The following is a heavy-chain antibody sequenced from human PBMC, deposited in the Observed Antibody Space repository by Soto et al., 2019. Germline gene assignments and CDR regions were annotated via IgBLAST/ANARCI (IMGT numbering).Heavy chain of an antibody. V-gene: IGHV3-7*03. CDR3: ARIGYSSSSFDY. J-gene: IGHJ4*02. D-gene: IGHD6-6*01. Sequence: EVQLVESGGGLVQPGGSLRLSCAVSGFTFTNYWMSWVRQAPGEGLEWVANIKQDGSDKHYAASMKGRFTISRYNAKNSVYLQVNSLIVEDTAVYFCARIGYSSSSFDYWGRGTLVTVSS. CDR2: IKQDGSDK. CDR1: GFTFTNYW.